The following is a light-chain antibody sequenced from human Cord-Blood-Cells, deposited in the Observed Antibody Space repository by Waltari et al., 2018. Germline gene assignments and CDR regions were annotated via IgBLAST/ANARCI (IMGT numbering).Light chain of an antibody. CDR3: CSDAGSDTYV. Sequence: QSALTQPRSVSGSPGQSVTISCTGTSSDVGGYNYVSWYQQHPGKAPKLMIYDVSKRPSGVPGRFPGSKSGNTASMTISGLQAEDEADYYCCSDAGSDTYVFGTGTKVTVL. CDR2: DVS. V-gene: IGLV2-11*01. CDR1: SSDVGGYNY. J-gene: IGLJ1*01.